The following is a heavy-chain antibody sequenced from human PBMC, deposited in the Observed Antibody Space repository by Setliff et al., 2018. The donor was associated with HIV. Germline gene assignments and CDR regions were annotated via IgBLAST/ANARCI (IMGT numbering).Heavy chain of an antibody. J-gene: IGHJ6*02. CDR1: GGSFSNYY. V-gene: IGHV4-34*01. CDR2: LSPSGTT. Sequence: SETLSLTCTVYGGSFSNYYTNWIRQPPGKGLEWIGELSPSGTTRSNPSLQSRVTISLDTSNNQFSLKLTSVTAADTAMYYCARDLDPFFAMEIWGQGTTVTVS. CDR3: ARDLDPFFAMEI.